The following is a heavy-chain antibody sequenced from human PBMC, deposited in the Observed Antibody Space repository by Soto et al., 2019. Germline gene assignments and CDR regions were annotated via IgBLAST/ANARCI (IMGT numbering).Heavy chain of an antibody. V-gene: IGHV3-23*01. D-gene: IGHD4-17*01. CDR1: GFTFSSFG. J-gene: IGHJ4*02. CDR2: ISGFGDDT. CDR3: ANPQGWPVTPVAH. Sequence: EVQLLESGGGLVQPGGSLRLSCAASGFTFSSFGMSWVRQTPGKGLEWVSAISGFGDDTYYADSVKGRFTISRDNSKNMLYLQMNSLRADDTAVYYCANPQGWPVTPVAHWGQGTLVTVSS.